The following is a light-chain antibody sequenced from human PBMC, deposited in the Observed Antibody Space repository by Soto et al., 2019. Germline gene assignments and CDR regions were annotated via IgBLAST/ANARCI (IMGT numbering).Light chain of an antibody. CDR3: QQYNSYPPYT. J-gene: IGKJ2*01. V-gene: IGKV1-5*03. CDR2: KAS. Sequence: DIQMTQSPSTLSASVGDRVTITCRASQSISSWLAWYQQKQGKAPKLLIYKASSLESGVPSRFSGSGSGTEFTLTISSLQPDDFATYYCQQYNSYPPYTFGQGTKLEIK. CDR1: QSISSW.